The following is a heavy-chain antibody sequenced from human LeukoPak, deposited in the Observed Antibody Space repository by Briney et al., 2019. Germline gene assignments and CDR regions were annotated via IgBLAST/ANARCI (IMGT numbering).Heavy chain of an antibody. CDR2: IYYSGST. V-gene: IGHV4-59*12. CDR3: ARGRWYSSSWYNWFDP. D-gene: IGHD6-13*01. Sequence: SETLSLTCTVSGGSISSYYWSWIRQPPGKGLEWIGYIYYSGSTNYNPSLKSRVTISVDTSKNQFSLKLSSVTAADTAVYYCARGRWYSSSWYNWFDPWGQGTLVTVSS. CDR1: GGSISSYY. J-gene: IGHJ5*02.